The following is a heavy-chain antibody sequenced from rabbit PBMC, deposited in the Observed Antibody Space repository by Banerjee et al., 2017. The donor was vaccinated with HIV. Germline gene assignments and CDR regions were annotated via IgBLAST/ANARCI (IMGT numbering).Heavy chain of an antibody. J-gene: IGHJ2*01. Sequence: QEQLEESGGDLVKPEGSLTLTCTASGFSFSNKYVMCWVRQAPGKGLEWIGCIDTRYGNTYYASWAKGRFTISETSSTTVTLQMTSLTAADTATYFCARGGYYAGDGYAAWGQGTLVTVS. CDR1: GFSFSNKYV. V-gene: IGHV1S45*01. CDR3: ARGGYYAGDGYAA. D-gene: IGHD1-1*01. CDR2: IDTRYGNT.